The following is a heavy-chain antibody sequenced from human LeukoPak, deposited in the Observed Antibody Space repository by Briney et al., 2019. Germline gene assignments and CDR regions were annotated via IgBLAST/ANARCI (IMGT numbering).Heavy chain of an antibody. CDR2: IIPIFGTA. V-gene: IGHV1-69*01. Sequence: ASVKVSCKASGGTFSSYAISWVRQAPGQGLEWMGVIIPIFGTANYAQKFQGRVTITADESTSTAYMELSSLRSEDTAVFYCARKYYYDSSGYLNAFDIWGQGTMVTVSS. CDR1: GGTFSSYA. CDR3: ARKYYYDSSGYLNAFDI. D-gene: IGHD3-22*01. J-gene: IGHJ3*02.